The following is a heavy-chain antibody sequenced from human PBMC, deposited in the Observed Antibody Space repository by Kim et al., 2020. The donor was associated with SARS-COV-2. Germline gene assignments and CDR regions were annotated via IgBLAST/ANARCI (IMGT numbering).Heavy chain of an antibody. Sequence: GGSLRLSCAASGLPFRNYGMHWVRQAPGKGLEWVADISYDGSIQYYGDFVEGRFTISRDNSKNTLYLQMNSLRFEDTAVYYCAKRLVVVVSGGKMWLYPGGQGTLVTVSS. CDR1: GLPFRNYG. J-gene: IGHJ4*02. CDR2: ISYDGSIQ. D-gene: IGHD2-2*01. V-gene: IGHV3-30*18. CDR3: AKRLVVVVSGGKMWLYP.